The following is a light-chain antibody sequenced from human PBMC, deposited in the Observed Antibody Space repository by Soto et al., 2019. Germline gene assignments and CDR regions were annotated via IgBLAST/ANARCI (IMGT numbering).Light chain of an antibody. V-gene: IGLV2-11*01. Sequence: QSALTQPRSVSGSPGQSVTISCIGTSNDVGGYNYVSWYQQHPGKAPKLMIYDVSKRPSGVPDRFSGSKSGSTASLTISGLQAEDEADYDCCSYAGSSYVFGTGTKLTVL. CDR3: CSYAGSSYV. CDR2: DVS. J-gene: IGLJ1*01. CDR1: SNDVGGYNY.